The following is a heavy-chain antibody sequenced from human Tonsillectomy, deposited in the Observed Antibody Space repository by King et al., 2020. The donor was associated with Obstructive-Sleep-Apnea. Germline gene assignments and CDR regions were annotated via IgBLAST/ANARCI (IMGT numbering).Heavy chain of an antibody. CDR2: IWPGDSDT. J-gene: IGHJ4*02. Sequence: DVQLVESGAEVRKPGESLKISCKGSGYSFTRYWIGWVRQLPGKGLEWMGIIWPGDSDTRSSPSFQGQVTISADKSITTAYLQWSSLKASDTAMYYCARLTTGGDYFDFWGQGTLVTVSS. V-gene: IGHV5-51*01. CDR3: ARLTTGGDYFDF. D-gene: IGHD4-17*01. CDR1: GYSFTRYW.